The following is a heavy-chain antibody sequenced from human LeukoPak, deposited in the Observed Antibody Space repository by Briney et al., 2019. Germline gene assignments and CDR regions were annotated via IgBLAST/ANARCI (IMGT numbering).Heavy chain of an antibody. CDR3: ARGRDGTGYSLDWFDP. D-gene: IGHD3-9*01. CDR2: IYTSGST. CDR1: GGSISSYY. V-gene: IGHV4-4*07. Sequence: SETLSLTCTVSGGSISSYYWSWIRQPAGKGLEWIGRIYTSGSTNYNPSLKSRVTISVDKSKNQLYLKLSSVTAADTAVYYCARGRDGTGYSLDWFDPWGQGTLVTVSS. J-gene: IGHJ5*02.